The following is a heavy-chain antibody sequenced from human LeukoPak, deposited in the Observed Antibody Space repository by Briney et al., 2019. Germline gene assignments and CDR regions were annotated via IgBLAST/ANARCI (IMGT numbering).Heavy chain of an antibody. Sequence: GESLKISGKGSGYIFTSYLIGWVRQMPGKGLEWMGIIYPGDSDTKYNPSFQGQVTISADKSISIAYLQWSSLKASDSAMYYCARHGSQNYDFWSGNTALYYYYGMDVWGQGTTVTVSS. J-gene: IGHJ6*02. CDR2: IYPGDSDT. CDR1: GYIFTSYL. V-gene: IGHV5-51*01. D-gene: IGHD3-3*01. CDR3: ARHGSQNYDFWSGNTALYYYYGMDV.